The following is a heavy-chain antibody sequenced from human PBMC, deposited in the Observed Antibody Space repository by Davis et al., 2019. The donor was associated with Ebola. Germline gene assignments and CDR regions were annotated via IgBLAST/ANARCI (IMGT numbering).Heavy chain of an antibody. CDR2: IYYSGST. D-gene: IGHD3-3*01. CDR3: ARNDYDFWSGYYTGNWFDP. V-gene: IGHV4-30-4*02. J-gene: IGHJ5*02. Sequence: MPSETLSLTCTVSGGSISSGDYYWSWIRQPPGKGLEWIGYIYYSGSTYYNPSLKSRVTISVDTSKNQFSLKLSSVTAADTAVYYCARNDYDFWSGYYTGNWFDPWGQGTLVTVSS. CDR1: GGSISSGDYY.